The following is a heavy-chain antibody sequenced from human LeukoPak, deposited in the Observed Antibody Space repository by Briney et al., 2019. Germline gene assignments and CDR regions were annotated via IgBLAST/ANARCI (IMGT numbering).Heavy chain of an antibody. V-gene: IGHV3-23*01. J-gene: IGHJ4*02. CDR1: GFTFSSYA. CDR2: ISGSGGST. CDR3: AKDGTVTTGHFDY. D-gene: IGHD4-17*01. Sequence: PGGSLRLSCAASGFTFSSYAMSWVRQAPGKGLEWVSSISGSGGSTYYADSVKGRFTISRDNSKNTLYLQMNSLRAEDTAVYYCAKDGTVTTGHFDYWGQGTLVTVSS.